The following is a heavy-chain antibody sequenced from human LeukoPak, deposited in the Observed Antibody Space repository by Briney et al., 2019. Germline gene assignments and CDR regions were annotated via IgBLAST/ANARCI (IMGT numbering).Heavy chain of an antibody. CDR3: AKDHDYGDLDY. CDR1: AFTFSSYA. J-gene: IGHJ4*02. V-gene: IGHV3-23*01. CDR2: ISSSGGNR. D-gene: IGHD4-17*01. Sequence: RRSLRLSCAASAFTFSSYATDWVRQAPGRGLEWVSGISSSGGNRYYADSVKGRFTISRDNSKNALYLQMDILRADDTAVYYCAKDHDYGDLDYWGQGTVVTVSS.